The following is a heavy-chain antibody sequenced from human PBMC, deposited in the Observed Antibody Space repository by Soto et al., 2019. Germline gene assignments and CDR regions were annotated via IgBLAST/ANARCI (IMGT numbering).Heavy chain of an antibody. J-gene: IGHJ6*02. CDR2: INAGNGNT. V-gene: IGHV1-3*01. Sequence: QVQLVQSGAEVKKPGASVKVSCKASGYTFTSYAMHWVRQAPGQRLEWMGWINAGNGNTKYSQKFQGRVTITRDTSASTAYMELSSLRSEATAVYYCARTVGYYYGMDVWGQGTTVTVYS. CDR3: ARTVGYYYGMDV. CDR1: GYTFTSYA. D-gene: IGHD4-17*01.